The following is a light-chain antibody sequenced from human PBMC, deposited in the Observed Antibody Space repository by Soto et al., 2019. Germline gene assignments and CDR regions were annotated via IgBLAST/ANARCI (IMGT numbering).Light chain of an antibody. Sequence: QAVVAQPPSASATPGQRVTISCSGSTSNIGSNPVNWYQHLPGAAPKLLIYSNFQRPSGVPDRFSGSKSGTSASLAIRGLQSEDEADYYCAAWDVSLNGVVFGGGTKLTVL. CDR1: TSNIGSNP. V-gene: IGLV1-44*01. CDR2: SNF. CDR3: AAWDVSLNGVV. J-gene: IGLJ3*02.